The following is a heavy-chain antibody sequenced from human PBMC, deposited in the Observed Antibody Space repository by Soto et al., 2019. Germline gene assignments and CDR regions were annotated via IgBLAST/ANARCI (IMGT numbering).Heavy chain of an antibody. V-gene: IGHV3-30-3*01. J-gene: IGHJ6*02. CDR3: ARDGGVLRYFDYYYYGMDV. CDR2: ISYDGSNK. CDR1: GFTFSSYA. Sequence: QVQLVESGGGVVQPGRSLRLSCAASGFTFSSYAMHWVRQAPGKGLEWVAVISYDGSNKYYADSVKGRFTISRDNSKNTLYLQMNSLRAEDTAVYYCARDGGVLRYFDYYYYGMDVWGQGTTVTVSS. D-gene: IGHD3-9*01.